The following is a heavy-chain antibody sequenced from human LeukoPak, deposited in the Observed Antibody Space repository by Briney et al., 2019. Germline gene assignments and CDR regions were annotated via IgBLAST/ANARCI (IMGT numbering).Heavy chain of an antibody. D-gene: IGHD6-6*01. CDR3: TTAYSSSPDFDY. Sequence: GGSLRLSCAASGFTFSNAWMSWVRQAPGKGLEWVGRIKSKTDGGTTDYAAPVKGRFTVSRDDSKNTLYLQMNSLKTEDTAVYYCTTAYSSSPDFDYWGQGTLVTVSS. J-gene: IGHJ4*02. CDR2: IKSKTDGGTT. V-gene: IGHV3-15*01. CDR1: GFTFSNAW.